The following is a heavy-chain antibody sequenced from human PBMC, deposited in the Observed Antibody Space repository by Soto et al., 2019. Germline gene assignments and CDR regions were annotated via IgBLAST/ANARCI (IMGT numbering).Heavy chain of an antibody. CDR1: GFTFSNAW. CDR3: TIDYSNYLVDAFDI. D-gene: IGHD4-4*01. V-gene: IGHV3-15*01. J-gene: IGHJ3*02. Sequence: GGSLRLSCAASGFTFSNAWMSWVRQAPGKGLEWVGRIKSKTDGGTTDYAAPVKGRFTISRDDSKNTLYLQMNSLKTEDTAVYYCTIDYSNYLVDAFDIWGQGTMVTVSS. CDR2: IKSKTDGGTT.